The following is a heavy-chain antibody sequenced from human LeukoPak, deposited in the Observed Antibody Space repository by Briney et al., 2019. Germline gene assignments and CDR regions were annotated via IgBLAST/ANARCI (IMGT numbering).Heavy chain of an antibody. V-gene: IGHV4-31*03. J-gene: IGHJ4*02. Sequence: SETLSLTCTVSGGSISSGGYYWRWIRQHPGKGLEWIGYIYYSGSTYYNPSLKSRVTISVDTSKNQFSLKLSSVAAADTAVYYCARDDGGSSSRFDYWGQGTLVTVSS. CDR3: ARDDGGSSSRFDY. D-gene: IGHD3-16*01. CDR1: GGSISSGGYY. CDR2: IYYSGST.